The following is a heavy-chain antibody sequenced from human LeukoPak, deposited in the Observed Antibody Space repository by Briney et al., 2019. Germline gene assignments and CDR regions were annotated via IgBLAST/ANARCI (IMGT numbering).Heavy chain of an antibody. D-gene: IGHD6-13*01. CDR3: ARPGAAAGFGY. V-gene: IGHV1-8*01. CDR1: GYTFTSYD. Sequence: ASVKVSCKASGYTFTSYDINWVRQATGQGLEWMGWMNPNSGNTDSAQKFQGRVTMTTNTSINTAYMELSSLRSEDTAVYYCARPGAAAGFGYWGQGTLVTVSS. J-gene: IGHJ4*02. CDR2: MNPNSGNT.